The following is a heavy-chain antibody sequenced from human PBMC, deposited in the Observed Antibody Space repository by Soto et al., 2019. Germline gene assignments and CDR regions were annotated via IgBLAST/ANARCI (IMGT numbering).Heavy chain of an antibody. V-gene: IGHV4-31*03. CDR3: AREGDSRTSFEP. J-gene: IGHJ5*02. CDR2: IFYAGDT. Sequence: PSETLSLTCTVSGESIATGAFYWSWIRLQSGKGPEWIGSIFYAGDTYYNPSLKSRVEISLDGSQNQFSLNLRSVTAADTAVYYCAREGDSRTSFEPWGPGTLVTGSS. D-gene: IGHD2-21*02. CDR1: GESIATGAFY.